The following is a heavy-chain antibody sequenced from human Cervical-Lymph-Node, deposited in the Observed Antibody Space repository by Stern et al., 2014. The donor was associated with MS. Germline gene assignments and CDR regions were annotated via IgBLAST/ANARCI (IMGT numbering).Heavy chain of an antibody. CDR2: ISSRSSYI. CDR3: ARSGQWLAFDY. J-gene: IGHJ4*02. D-gene: IGHD6-19*01. V-gene: IGHV3-21*01. Sequence: EVQLVESGGGLVKPGGSLRLSCAASGFTFSSYSMNWVRQAPGKGLEWVSSISSRSSYIYYADSVKGRFTISRDNAKNSLYLQMNSLRAEDTAVYYCARSGQWLAFDYWGQGTLVTVSS. CDR1: GFTFSSYS.